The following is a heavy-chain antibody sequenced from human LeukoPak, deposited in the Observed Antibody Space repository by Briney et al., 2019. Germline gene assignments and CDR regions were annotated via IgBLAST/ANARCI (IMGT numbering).Heavy chain of an antibody. CDR1: GYSFTSYW. CDR2: IYPGDSDT. Sequence: GESLKISCKGSGYSFTSYWIAWVRQMPGKGLECMGIIYPGDSDTRYSPSFQGHVTISADRSISTTYLQWSSLKASDTAMYYCARGRYCSGGTCGVDYWGQGILVTVSS. CDR3: ARGRYCSGGTCGVDY. D-gene: IGHD2-15*01. V-gene: IGHV5-51*01. J-gene: IGHJ4*02.